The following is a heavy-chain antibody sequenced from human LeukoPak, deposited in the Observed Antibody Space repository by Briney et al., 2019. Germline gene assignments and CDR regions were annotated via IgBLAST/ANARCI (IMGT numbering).Heavy chain of an antibody. Sequence: ASVKVSCKASGYTFTGYYMHWVRQAPGQGLEWMGWINPKSGGTNYAQKFQGRVTMTRDTSISTAYMELSRLRSDDTAVYYCARGDLVVTAGYYFDYWGQGTLVTVSS. J-gene: IGHJ4*02. CDR3: ARGDLVVTAGYYFDY. CDR2: INPKSGGT. CDR1: GYTFTGYY. V-gene: IGHV1-2*02. D-gene: IGHD2-21*02.